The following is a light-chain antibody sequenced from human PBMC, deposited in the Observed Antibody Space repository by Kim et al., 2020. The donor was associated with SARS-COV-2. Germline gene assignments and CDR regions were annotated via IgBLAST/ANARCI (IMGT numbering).Light chain of an antibody. CDR2: GKN. CDR3: NSRDSSGNHLVV. CDR1: SLRTYY. Sequence: GQTVRITCQGDSLRTYYPSWYQQKPGQAPVLVIYGKNNRPSGIPDRFSGSSSGNTASLTITGAQAEDEADYYCNSRDSSGNHLVVFGGGTKLTVL. V-gene: IGLV3-19*01. J-gene: IGLJ2*01.